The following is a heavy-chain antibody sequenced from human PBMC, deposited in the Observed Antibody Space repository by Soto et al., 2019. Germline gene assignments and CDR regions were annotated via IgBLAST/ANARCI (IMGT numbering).Heavy chain of an antibody. Sequence: QVQLQESGPGLVKPSQTLSLTCTVSGGSISSGDYYWSWIRQPPGKGLEWIGYIYYSGSTYYNPSLKSRGTISVETSKNPFSLKLRSVTAADTAVYYWARDRTVGGGYYYYGMDVWGQGTTVTVSS. D-gene: IGHD3-16*01. J-gene: IGHJ6*02. V-gene: IGHV4-30-4*01. CDR3: ARDRTVGGGYYYYGMDV. CDR1: GGSISSGDYY. CDR2: IYYSGST.